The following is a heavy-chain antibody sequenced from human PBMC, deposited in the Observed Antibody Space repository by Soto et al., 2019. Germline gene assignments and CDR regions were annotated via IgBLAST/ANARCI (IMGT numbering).Heavy chain of an antibody. D-gene: IGHD6-13*01. Sequence: QVQLVQSGAEVKKPGASVKVSCKASGYTFTGYYMHWVRQAPGQGLEWMGWINPNSGGTNYAQQFQGWVTMTRDTSIRTAYMELSRLRSDDTAVYYCARGHAYSSSWYHSNWFDPWGQGTLVTVSS. CDR2: INPNSGGT. V-gene: IGHV1-2*04. J-gene: IGHJ5*02. CDR3: ARGHAYSSSWYHSNWFDP. CDR1: GYTFTGYY.